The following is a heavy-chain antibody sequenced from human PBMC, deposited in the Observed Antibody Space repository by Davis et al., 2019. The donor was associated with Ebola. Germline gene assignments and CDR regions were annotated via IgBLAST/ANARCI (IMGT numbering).Heavy chain of an antibody. D-gene: IGHD3-3*01. CDR3: ARGKKRYYDFWSGTMDV. CDR2: IYHSGST. Sequence: MPSETLSLTCAVSGGSISSSNWWSWVRQPPGKGLEWIGEIYHSGSTNYNLSLKSRVTISVDTSKNQFSLKLSSVTAADTAVYYCARGKKRYYDFWSGTMDVWGQGTTVTVSS. V-gene: IGHV4-4*02. J-gene: IGHJ6*02. CDR1: GGSISSSNW.